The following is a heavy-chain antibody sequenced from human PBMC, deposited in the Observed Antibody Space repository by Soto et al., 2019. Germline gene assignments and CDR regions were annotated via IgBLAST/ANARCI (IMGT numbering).Heavy chain of an antibody. CDR3: ARDRHRGGYCSSTSCPHDAFDI. D-gene: IGHD2-2*01. V-gene: IGHV4-31*03. CDR2: IYYSGST. CDR1: GGSISSGGYY. Sequence: SETLSLTCTVSGGSISSGGYYWSWIRQHPGKGLEWIGYIYYSGSTYYNPSLKSRVTISVDTSKNQFSLKLSSVTAADTAVYYCARDRHRGGYCSSTSCPHDAFDIWGQGTMVTVS. J-gene: IGHJ3*02.